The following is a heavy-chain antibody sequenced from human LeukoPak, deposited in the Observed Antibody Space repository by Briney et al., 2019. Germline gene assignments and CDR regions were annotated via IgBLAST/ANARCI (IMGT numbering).Heavy chain of an antibody. V-gene: IGHV1-69*05. Sequence: SVKVSCKASGGTFSSYAISWVRQAPGQGLEWMGGIIPIFGTANYAQKFQGRVTITTDESTSTAYMELSSLRSGDTAVYYCARGGIYDSQQIDYWGQGTLVTVSS. D-gene: IGHD3-22*01. CDR1: GGTFSSYA. J-gene: IGHJ4*02. CDR3: ARGGIYDSQQIDY. CDR2: IIPIFGTA.